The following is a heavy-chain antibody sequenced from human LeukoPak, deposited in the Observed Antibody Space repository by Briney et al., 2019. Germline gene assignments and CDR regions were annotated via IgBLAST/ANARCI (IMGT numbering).Heavy chain of an antibody. J-gene: IGHJ4*02. D-gene: IGHD3-16*02. Sequence: GGTLRLSCAASGFTFSSYGMSWVRQAPGKGLEWVSAISGSGGSTYYADSVKGRFTISRDNSKNTLYLQMNSLRAEDTAVYYCAKTRDVWGSYPDYWGQGTLVTVSS. CDR3: AKTRDVWGSYPDY. CDR2: ISGSGGST. CDR1: GFTFSSYG. V-gene: IGHV3-23*01.